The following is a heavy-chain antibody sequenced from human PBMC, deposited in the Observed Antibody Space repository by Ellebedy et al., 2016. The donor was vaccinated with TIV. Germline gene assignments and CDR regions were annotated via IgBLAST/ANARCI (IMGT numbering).Heavy chain of an antibody. CDR3: AKPAYPSSTGNGWFDP. V-gene: IGHV4-39*01. CDR1: GGSISSSSYY. Sequence: MPSETLSLTCTVSGGSISSSSYYWGWTRQPPGKGLEWFGSFYYSGSTYYNPSLKSRVTISVDMSKNQFSLKLSSVTAADTAVYYCAKPAYPSSTGNGWFDPWGQGTLDTVSS. J-gene: IGHJ5*02. D-gene: IGHD2-2*01. CDR2: FYYSGST.